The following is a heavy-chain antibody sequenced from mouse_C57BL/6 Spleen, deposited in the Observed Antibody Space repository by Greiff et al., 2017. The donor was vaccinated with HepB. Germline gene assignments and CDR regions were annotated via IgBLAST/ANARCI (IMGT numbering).Heavy chain of an antibody. Sequence: VQLQQSGPELVKPGASVKISCKASGYSFTSYYIHWVKQRPGQGLEWIGWIYPGSGNTKYNEKFKGKATLTADTSSSTAYMQLSSLTSEDSAVYYCARHYYGSSYFDYWGQGTTLTVSS. CDR1: GYSFTSYY. J-gene: IGHJ2*01. CDR3: ARHYYGSSYFDY. V-gene: IGHV1-66*01. CDR2: IYPGSGNT. D-gene: IGHD1-1*01.